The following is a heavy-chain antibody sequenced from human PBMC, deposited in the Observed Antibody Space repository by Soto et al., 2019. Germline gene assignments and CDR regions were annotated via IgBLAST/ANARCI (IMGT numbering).Heavy chain of an antibody. CDR3: AKGREGFGY. CDR2: ISYDGSNK. J-gene: IGHJ4*02. D-gene: IGHD1-26*01. V-gene: IGHV3-30*18. CDR1: GFTFSSYG. Sequence: QVQLVESGGGVVQPGRSLRLSCAASGFTFSSYGMHWVRQAPGKGLEWVAVISYDGSNKYYADSVKGRFTISRDNSKNTLYLQRNSLRAEDTAVYYCAKGREGFGYWGQGTLVTVSS.